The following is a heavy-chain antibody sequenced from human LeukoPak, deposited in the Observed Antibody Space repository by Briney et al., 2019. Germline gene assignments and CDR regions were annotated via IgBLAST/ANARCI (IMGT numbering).Heavy chain of an antibody. CDR2: IKEDGSEK. CDR3: ARDSSGYQ. V-gene: IGHV3-7*01. Sequence: GGSLRLSCAASGFTFSTYWMSWVRQAPGKGLEWVANIKEDGSEKYYGDSVKGRFTISRDNARNSLYLQMNSLRAEDTAVYYCARDSSGYQWGQGTLVTVSS. CDR1: GFTFSTYW. D-gene: IGHD3-22*01. J-gene: IGHJ4*02.